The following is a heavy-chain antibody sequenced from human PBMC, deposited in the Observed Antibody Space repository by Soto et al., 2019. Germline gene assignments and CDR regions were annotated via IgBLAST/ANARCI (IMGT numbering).Heavy chain of an antibody. CDR3: ARAPYSSAWYRFDY. J-gene: IGHJ4*02. CDR1: GFTLSSYW. D-gene: IGHD6-19*01. Sequence: EVQLVESGGGLVQPGGSLRLSCAASGFTLSSYWMSWVRQAPGKGLEWVANINQDGSAKYYVDSVKGRFTMSRDNAENSLFLHMDSLRAEDTAVYYCARAPYSSAWYRFDYWGQGTLVTVS. CDR2: INQDGSAK. V-gene: IGHV3-7*04.